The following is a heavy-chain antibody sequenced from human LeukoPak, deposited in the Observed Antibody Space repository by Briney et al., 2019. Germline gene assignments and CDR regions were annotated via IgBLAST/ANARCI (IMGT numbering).Heavy chain of an antibody. V-gene: IGHV4-38-2*02. J-gene: IGHJ4*02. Sequence: SETLSLTCTVSGYSVSSGYFWGWIRQPPGKGLEWIGSVYHSGSTYYNPSLKSRVTISVDTSKNQLSLKLSSVTAADTAVYYCARDLQRDYGSGRYSVWGQGTLVTVSS. CDR1: GYSVSSGYF. D-gene: IGHD3-10*01. CDR2: VYHSGST. CDR3: ARDLQRDYGSGRYSV.